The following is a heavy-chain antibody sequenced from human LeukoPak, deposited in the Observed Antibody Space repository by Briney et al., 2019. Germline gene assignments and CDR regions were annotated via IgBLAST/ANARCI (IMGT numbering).Heavy chain of an antibody. V-gene: IGHV3-9*01. Sequence: PGGSLRLSCAASGFSFDDYALHWVRQAPGKGLEWVSGISWNSGSIGYADSVKGRFTISRDNAKNSLYLQMSSLRAEDTALYYCAKGDSSGFYPPSDYWGQGTLVTVSS. D-gene: IGHD3-22*01. CDR1: GFSFDDYA. J-gene: IGHJ4*02. CDR3: AKGDSSGFYPPSDY. CDR2: ISWNSGSI.